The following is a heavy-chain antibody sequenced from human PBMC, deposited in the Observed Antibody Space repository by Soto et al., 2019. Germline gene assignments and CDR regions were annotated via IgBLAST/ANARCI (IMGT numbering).Heavy chain of an antibody. D-gene: IGHD3-10*01. J-gene: IGHJ3*02. Sequence: GASVKVSCKASGYTFTGYYMHWVRQAPGQGLEWMGWINPNSGGTNYAQKFQGWVTTTRDTSISTAYMELSRLRSDDTAVYYCARGEDSGSYKVPLFDYRNGAFDIWGQGTMVTVSS. CDR3: ARGEDSGSYKVPLFDYRNGAFDI. V-gene: IGHV1-2*04. CDR1: GYTFTGYY. CDR2: INPNSGGT.